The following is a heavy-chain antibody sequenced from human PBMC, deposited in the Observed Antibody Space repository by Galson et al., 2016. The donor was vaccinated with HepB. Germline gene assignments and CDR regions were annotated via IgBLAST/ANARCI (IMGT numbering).Heavy chain of an antibody. CDR3: AEDIRSSVTGWGKLAAFDV. CDR2: ISIRSDST. D-gene: IGHD3-16*01. CDR1: GFTFNNYA. V-gene: IGHV3-23*01. J-gene: IGHJ3*01. Sequence: SLRLSCAASGFTFNNYALNWVRQAPGKGLEWVSAISIRSDSTFYADSVKGRFMIFRDNSKNTVYLQMNTLRVDDTATYYCAEDIRSSVTGWGKLAAFDVWGQVTRVTVSS.